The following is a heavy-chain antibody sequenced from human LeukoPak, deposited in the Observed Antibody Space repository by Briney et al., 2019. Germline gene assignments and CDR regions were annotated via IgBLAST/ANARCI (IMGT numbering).Heavy chain of an antibody. V-gene: IGHV1-2*06. CDR2: INPNSGGT. D-gene: IGHD6-13*01. J-gene: IGHJ4*02. Sequence: ASVKVSCKASGYTFTAYFLHWVRRAPGQGFEWMGRINPNSGGTYYTQTFQGRVTMTRDTSISTAYMELSSLRSDDTAVYYCARAQSLTAPAGTFANSWGQGTLVTVSS. CDR3: ARAQSLTAPAGTFANS. CDR1: GYTFTAYF.